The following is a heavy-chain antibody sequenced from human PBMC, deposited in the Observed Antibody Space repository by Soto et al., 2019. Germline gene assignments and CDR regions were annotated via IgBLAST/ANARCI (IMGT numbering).Heavy chain of an antibody. CDR2: INAGNGNT. V-gene: IGHV1-3*01. Sequence: ASVKVSCKASGYTFTNYAVHWVRQAPGQRLEWMGWINAGNGNTRFSQNLQGRVTITRDTSARTVYMELSSLRSEDTAVYYCARDLSRNGWFDPWGQGTLVTVSS. D-gene: IGHD2-8*01. J-gene: IGHJ5*02. CDR3: ARDLSRNGWFDP. CDR1: GYTFTNYA.